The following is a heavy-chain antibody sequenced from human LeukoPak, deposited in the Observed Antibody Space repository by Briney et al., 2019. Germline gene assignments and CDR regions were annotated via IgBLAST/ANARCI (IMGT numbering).Heavy chain of an antibody. J-gene: IGHJ4*02. CDR1: GYSFTNYW. D-gene: IGHD1-1*01. V-gene: IGHV5-51*01. CDR3: AGRGTGTTLAFDY. Sequence: GESLKISCKGSGYSFTNYWIGWVRQMPGKGLEWKGIIYPGDSDIRYSPSFQGQVTISADKSISTAYLQWSSLKASDTAMYYCAGRGTGTTLAFDYWGQGTLVTVSS. CDR2: IYPGDSDI.